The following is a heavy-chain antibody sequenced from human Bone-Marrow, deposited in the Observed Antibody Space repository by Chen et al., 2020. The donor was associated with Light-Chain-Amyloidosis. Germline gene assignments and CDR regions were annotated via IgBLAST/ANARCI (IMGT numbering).Heavy chain of an antibody. CDR2: IYYSGAA. V-gene: IGHV4-39*02. CDR3: SIGIAVPGANEET. J-gene: IGHJ5*02. CDR1: DGSINSGDYY. D-gene: IGHD6-19*01. Sequence: QLQLQESGPGLVKPSETLSLTCTVSDGSINSGDYYWGWLRQSPGKGLEWIGSIYYSGAAFYNPSLRSRVTISLDTSKNLLSLRLTSVTAADTAVYYCSIGIAVPGANEETWGQGTLVTVSS.